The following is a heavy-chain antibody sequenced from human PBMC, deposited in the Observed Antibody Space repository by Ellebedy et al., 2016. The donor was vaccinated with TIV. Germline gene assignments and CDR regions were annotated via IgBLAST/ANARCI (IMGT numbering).Heavy chain of an antibody. D-gene: IGHD1-1*01. CDR3: ERDENWTSVD. CDR1: GFTFSDYD. CDR2: ITNSGAGT. V-gene: IGHV3-23*01. J-gene: IGHJ4*02. Sequence: GESLKISCAASGFTFSDYDMSWVRQAPGKGPEWVSAITNSGAGTYYGNSVKGRFTVSRDNAKNSLYLQMNSLRDDDTAVYYCERDENWTSVDWGQGTLVTVSS.